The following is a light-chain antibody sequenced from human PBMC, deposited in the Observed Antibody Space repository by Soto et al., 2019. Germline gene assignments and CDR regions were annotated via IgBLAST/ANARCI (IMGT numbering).Light chain of an antibody. V-gene: IGKV1-5*03. CDR1: QSISSW. Sequence: DIQMTQSPSTLSASVGDRVTITCRASQSISSWLTWYQQKAGQAPKLLIYKASIVESGVPSRFSGSGSGTEVTLTIRSLQPDDSATYYCQQYSYFATFGQGTRVEVK. CDR2: KAS. CDR3: QQYSYFAT. J-gene: IGKJ1*01.